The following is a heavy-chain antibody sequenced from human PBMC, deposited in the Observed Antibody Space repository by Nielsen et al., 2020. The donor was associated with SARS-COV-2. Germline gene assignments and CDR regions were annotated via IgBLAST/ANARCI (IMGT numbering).Heavy chain of an antibody. CDR1: GFTFSSYW. CDR3: ARSRGGSWYWFDP. Sequence: GESLKISCAASGFTFSSYWMSWVRQAPGKGLEWVSSISGSGGSTYYADSVKGRFTISGDNSKTTLYLQVNSLRADDTAVYYCARSRGGSWYWFDPWGQGTLVTVSS. D-gene: IGHD2-15*01. V-gene: IGHV3-23*01. CDR2: ISGSGGST. J-gene: IGHJ5*02.